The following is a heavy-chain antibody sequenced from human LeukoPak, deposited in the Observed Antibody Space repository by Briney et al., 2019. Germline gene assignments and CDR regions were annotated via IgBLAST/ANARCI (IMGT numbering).Heavy chain of an antibody. J-gene: IGHJ4*02. CDR2: ISYSGST. CDR1: GGSISSGGYY. V-gene: IGHV4-39*01. CDR3: ARHYSHSFDY. Sequence: PSETLSLTCTVSGGSISSGGYYWDWIRQPPGKGLEWIATISYSGSTYYNPSLKSRVTISADTSKNQFSLKLSSVTAADTAVYYCARHYSHSFDYWGQGTLVTVSS. D-gene: IGHD2-15*01.